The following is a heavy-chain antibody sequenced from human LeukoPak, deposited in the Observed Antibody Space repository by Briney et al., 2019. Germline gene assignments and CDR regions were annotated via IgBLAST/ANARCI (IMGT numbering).Heavy chain of an antibody. V-gene: IGHV4-61*02. J-gene: IGHJ6*03. Sequence: SETLSLTCTVSGGSISSGSYYWSWIRQPPGKGLEWIGRIYTSGSTNYNPSLKSRVTISVDTSKNQFSLKLSSVTAADTAVYYCARDSVVDSSWVPPHNYYMDVWGKGTTVTISS. D-gene: IGHD6-13*01. CDR2: IYTSGST. CDR1: GGSISSGSYY. CDR3: ARDSVVDSSWVPPHNYYMDV.